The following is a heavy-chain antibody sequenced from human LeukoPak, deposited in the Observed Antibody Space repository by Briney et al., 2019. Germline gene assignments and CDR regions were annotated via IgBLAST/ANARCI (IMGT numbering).Heavy chain of an antibody. CDR3: ARRGSGSYLLKNTQRTFDP. D-gene: IGHD1-26*01. V-gene: IGHV4-34*01. CDR2: INHSGST. J-gene: IGHJ5*02. Sequence: SETLSLTCAVYGGSFSGYYWSWIRQPPGKGLEWIGEINHSGSTNYNPSLKSRITISVDTSKNQFSLKLSSVTAADTAVYYCARRGSGSYLLKNTQRTFDPWGQGTLVTVSS. CDR1: GGSFSGYY.